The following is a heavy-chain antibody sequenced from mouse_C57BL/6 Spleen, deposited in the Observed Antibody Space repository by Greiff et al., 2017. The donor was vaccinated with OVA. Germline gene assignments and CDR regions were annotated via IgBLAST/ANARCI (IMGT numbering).Heavy chain of an antibody. CDR2: ISYDGSN. V-gene: IGHV3-6*01. J-gene: IGHJ1*03. CDR3: ARDRDYDYGRVFDV. Sequence: EVQLVESGPGLVKPSQSLSLTCSVTGYSITSGYYWNWIRQFPGNKLEWMGYISYDGSNNYNPSLKNRIAITRDTSKNQCFLKLNSVTTEDTATYYCARDRDYDYGRVFDVWGTGTTVTVSS. D-gene: IGHD2-4*01. CDR1: GYSITSGYY.